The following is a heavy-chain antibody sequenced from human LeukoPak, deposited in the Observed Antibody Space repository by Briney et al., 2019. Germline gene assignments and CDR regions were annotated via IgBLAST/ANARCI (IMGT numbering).Heavy chain of an antibody. J-gene: IGHJ4*02. CDR2: INPSGGST. V-gene: IGHV1-46*01. D-gene: IGHD6-6*01. CDR3: ARASASKGAGPDFDY. CDR1: GYTFTGYY. Sequence: ASVKVSCKASGYTFTGYYMHWVRQAPGQGLEWMGWINPSGGSTSYAQKFQGRVTMTRDTSTSTVYMELSSLRSEDTAVYYCARASASKGAGPDFDYWGQGTLVTVSS.